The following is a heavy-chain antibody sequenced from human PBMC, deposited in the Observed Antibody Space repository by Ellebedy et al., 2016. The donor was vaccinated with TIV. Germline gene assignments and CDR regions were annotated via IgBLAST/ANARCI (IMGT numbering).Heavy chain of an antibody. CDR2: IYTSGNT. Sequence: MPSETLSLPCTVSGASLSSAYWSWIRQSAGKGLEWIGRIYTSGNTNYNPSLKSRVTMSVDTSKNHFSLKLTSVTAADTARYYCARGGSFANFWGQGILVTVSS. CDR3: ARGGSFANF. J-gene: IGHJ4*02. D-gene: IGHD1-26*01. V-gene: IGHV4-4*07. CDR1: GASLSSAY.